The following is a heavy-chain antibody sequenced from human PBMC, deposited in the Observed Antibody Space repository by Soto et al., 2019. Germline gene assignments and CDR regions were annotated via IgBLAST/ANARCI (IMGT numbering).Heavy chain of an antibody. CDR3: ARAYGYAFDI. D-gene: IGHD4-17*01. V-gene: IGHV3-64*01. CDR1: GFTFSSYA. CDR2: ISSNGGST. J-gene: IGHJ3*02. Sequence: EVQLVESGGGLVQPGGSLRLSCAASGFTFSSYAIHWVRQAPGKGLEYVSVISSNGGSTDYANSVKGRFTISRDNSKNTLYLQMGSLRAEDMAVYYYARAYGYAFDIWGQGTMVTVSS.